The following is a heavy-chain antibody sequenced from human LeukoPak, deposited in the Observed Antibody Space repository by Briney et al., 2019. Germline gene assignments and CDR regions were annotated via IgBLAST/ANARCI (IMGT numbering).Heavy chain of an antibody. CDR2: ISSSGSTI. CDR3: ARSVGYSYGTNFDY. V-gene: IGHV3-48*03. J-gene: IGHJ4*02. Sequence: GGSLRLSCAASGFTFSSYEMNWVRQAPGRGLEWVSYISSSGSTIYYADSVKGRFTISRDNAKNSLYLQMNSLRAEDTALYHCARSVGYSYGTNFDYWGQGTLVTVSS. CDR1: GFTFSSYE. D-gene: IGHD5-18*01.